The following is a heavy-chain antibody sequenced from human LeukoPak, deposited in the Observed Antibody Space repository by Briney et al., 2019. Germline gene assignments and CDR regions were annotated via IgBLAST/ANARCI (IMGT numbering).Heavy chain of an antibody. V-gene: IGHV1-46*01. CDR2: INPSGGST. CDR1: GYTFTSYY. Sequence: ASVKVSCKASGYTFTSYYMHWVRQAPGQGLEWMGIINPSGGSTSYAQKFQGRVTMTRDTSTSTVYMELSSLRSEDTAVYYCAGEWLGYYYYYGMDVWGQGTTVTVSS. D-gene: IGHD6-19*01. CDR3: AGEWLGYYYYYGMDV. J-gene: IGHJ6*02.